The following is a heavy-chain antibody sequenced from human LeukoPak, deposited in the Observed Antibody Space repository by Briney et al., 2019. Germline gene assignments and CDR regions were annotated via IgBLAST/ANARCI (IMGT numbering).Heavy chain of an antibody. CDR2: IWYDGSNK. J-gene: IGHJ4*02. CDR1: GFTFSSYG. D-gene: IGHD4-11*01. Sequence: SGGSLRLSCAASGFTFSSYGMHCVRQAPGKGLEWVAVIWYDGSNKYYVDSVKGRFTISRDNSKNTLYLQMNSLRAEDTAVYYCARVRDDYTYFDCWGQGTLVTVSS. V-gene: IGHV3-33*01. CDR3: ARVRDDYTYFDC.